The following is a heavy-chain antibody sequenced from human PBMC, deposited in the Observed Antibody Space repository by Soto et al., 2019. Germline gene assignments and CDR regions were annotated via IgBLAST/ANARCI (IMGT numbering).Heavy chain of an antibody. CDR1: GGTFNNYA. D-gene: IGHD3-22*01. V-gene: IGHV1-69*13. CDR3: ARPRSHYYDRSVERAFDI. CDR2: IIPLFGTT. Sequence: SVKVSCKASGGTFNNYAISWVRQAPGQGLEWMGGIIPLFGTTNYAQKFQGRVTITADESTSTAYMELSSLRSEDTAFYYCARPRSHYYDRSVERAFDIWGQGTMVTVSS. J-gene: IGHJ3*02.